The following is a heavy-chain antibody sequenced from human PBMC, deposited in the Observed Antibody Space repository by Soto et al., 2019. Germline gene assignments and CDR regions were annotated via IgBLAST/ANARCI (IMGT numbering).Heavy chain of an antibody. V-gene: IGHV1-69*13. CDR3: ARFKVGTNTEYYYGMDV. J-gene: IGHJ6*02. CDR2: IIPILGSA. CDR1: GDTFSNYA. Sequence: SVKVSCKASGDTFSNYAICWVRQAPGQGLEWIGGIIPILGSANYAQKFQGRVTISADGSTNTANLELSSLRSEDTAVYYCARFKVGTNTEYYYGMDVWGQGTKVTVSS. D-gene: IGHD1-26*01.